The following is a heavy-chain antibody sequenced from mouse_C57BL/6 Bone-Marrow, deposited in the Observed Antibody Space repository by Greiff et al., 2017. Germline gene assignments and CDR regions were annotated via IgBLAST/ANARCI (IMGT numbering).Heavy chain of an antibody. CDR1: GYTFTSYW. J-gene: IGHJ2*01. CDR2: IYPGSGST. V-gene: IGHV1-55*01. Sequence: VQLQQPGAELVKPGASVKMSCKASGYTFTSYWITWVKQRPGQGLEWIGDIYPGSGSTYYNEKFKSKATLTVDTSSSTAYMQRSSLTSEDTAVYYCAIITTVVGDYWGQGTTLTVSS. D-gene: IGHD1-1*01. CDR3: AIITTVVGDY.